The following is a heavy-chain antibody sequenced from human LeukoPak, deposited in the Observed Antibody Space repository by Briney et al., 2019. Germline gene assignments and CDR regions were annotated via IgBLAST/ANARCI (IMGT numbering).Heavy chain of an antibody. CDR3: ARVSGYDWESFYDY. Sequence: SETLSLTCTVSVGSLSRYYWSWMRQPPAKGLEGIGYIYYSGSTNYNPSLKSRVTISVDTSNNHSPLKLNSVTAADTAVYYCARVSGYDWESFYDYWGQGTLVTVSS. D-gene: IGHD5-12*01. CDR1: VGSLSRYY. V-gene: IGHV4-59*01. J-gene: IGHJ4*02. CDR2: IYYSGST.